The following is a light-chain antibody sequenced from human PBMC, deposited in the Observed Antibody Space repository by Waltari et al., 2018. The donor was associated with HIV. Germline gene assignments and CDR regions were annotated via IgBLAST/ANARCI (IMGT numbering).Light chain of an antibody. CDR2: RNN. J-gene: IGLJ3*02. CDR3: AAWDDSLSGLV. Sequence: QSVLTQPPSASGTPGQRVTIPCSGSSSNIGRNYVTWYQQLPGTAPKLLIYRNNQRPSGVPDRFSGSKSGTSASLAISGLRSEDEADYYCAAWDDSLSGLVFGGGTKLTVL. CDR1: SSNIGRNY. V-gene: IGLV1-47*01.